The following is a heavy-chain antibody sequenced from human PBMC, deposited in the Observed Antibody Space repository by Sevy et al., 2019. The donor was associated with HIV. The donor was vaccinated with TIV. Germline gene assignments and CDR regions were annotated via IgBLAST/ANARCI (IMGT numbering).Heavy chain of an antibody. J-gene: IGHJ6*03. Sequence: GGYLRLSCAVSGFSFDSYGMTWVRQAPGKGLEWVSAISGSGTRTYYADSVKGRFIISRDNSKNTLDLQMNSLRAEDTAIYYCAKGGGGHYDPDEIAYYFYYYNMDVWGKGTMVTVSS. V-gene: IGHV3-23*01. D-gene: IGHD3-22*01. CDR3: AKGGGGHYDPDEIAYYFYYYNMDV. CDR2: ISGSGTRT. CDR1: GFSFDSYG.